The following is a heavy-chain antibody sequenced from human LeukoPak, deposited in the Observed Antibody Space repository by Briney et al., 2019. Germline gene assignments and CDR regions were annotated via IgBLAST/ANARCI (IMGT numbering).Heavy chain of an antibody. CDR1: GGSISSYY. D-gene: IGHD3-22*01. CDR3: ATLATYDVSGYYHAFDI. CDR2: IYYSGST. J-gene: IGHJ3*02. V-gene: IGHV4-59*01. Sequence: PSETLSLTCTVSGGSISSYYWSWIRQPPGKGREWIGYIYYSGSTNYNTSLKSRVPISVDTSKNQFSLKLSSVAAAVTAVYYCATLATYDVSGYYHAFDIWGQGTMITVSS.